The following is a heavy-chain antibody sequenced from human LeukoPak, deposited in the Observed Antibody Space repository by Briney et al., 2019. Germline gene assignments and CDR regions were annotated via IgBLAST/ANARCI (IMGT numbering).Heavy chain of an antibody. D-gene: IGHD3-22*01. CDR1: GGSISSYY. Sequence: PSETLSLTCTVSGGSISSYYWNWIRQPAGKGLEWVGRIYTTGNANYNPSLKRRVSISIDTSQKQFSLSLSSVTAADTAVYYCARGKYYYDSNTSYRYFDPWGQGTLVTVSS. V-gene: IGHV4-4*07. J-gene: IGHJ5*02. CDR3: ARGKYYYDSNTSYRYFDP. CDR2: IYTTGNA.